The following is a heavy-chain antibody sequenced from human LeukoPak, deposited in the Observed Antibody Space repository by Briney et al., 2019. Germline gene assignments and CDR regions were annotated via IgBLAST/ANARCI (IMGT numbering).Heavy chain of an antibody. V-gene: IGHV3-23*01. CDR3: TADMPASSRAADY. J-gene: IGHJ4*02. CDR1: GFSFATYG. CDR2: VGDSADTT. Sequence: GGSLRLSCAASGFSFATYGMSWVRQAPGKGLEWVSVVGDSADTTHYADSVKGRFFISRDNSKNTVHLQMNSLRAEDTAVYYCTADMPASSRAADYWGQGTLVTVSS. D-gene: IGHD2-15*01.